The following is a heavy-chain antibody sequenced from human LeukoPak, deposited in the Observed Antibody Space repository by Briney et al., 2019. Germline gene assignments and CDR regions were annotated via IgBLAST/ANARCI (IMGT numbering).Heavy chain of an antibody. CDR2: IDPNTGDS. CDR1: EYTFTGYY. J-gene: IGHJ4*02. D-gene: IGHD3-10*01. CDR3: ARDAIFYGSGSCQVDY. Sequence: ASVKVSCKASEYTFTGYYIHWVRQAPGQGLEWMGWIDPNTGDSNYVQKFQGRVTMTRDTSTSTAYMELRSLRSDDTAVYYCARDAIFYGSGSCQVDYWGQGTLVTVSS. V-gene: IGHV1-2*02.